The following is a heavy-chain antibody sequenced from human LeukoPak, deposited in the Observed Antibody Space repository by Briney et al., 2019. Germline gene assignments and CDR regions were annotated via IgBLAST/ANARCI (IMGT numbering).Heavy chain of an antibody. CDR1: GGTFSSYA. J-gene: IGHJ4*02. CDR2: IIPIFGTA. CDR3: ARDATVEAVAGGFDY. V-gene: IGHV1-69*05. D-gene: IGHD6-19*01. Sequence: SVKVSCKASGGTFSSYAISWVRQAPGQGLEWMGRIIPIFGTANYAQRFQGRVTITTDESTSTAYMELSSLSSEDTAVYYCARDATVEAVAGGFDYWGQGTLVTVSS.